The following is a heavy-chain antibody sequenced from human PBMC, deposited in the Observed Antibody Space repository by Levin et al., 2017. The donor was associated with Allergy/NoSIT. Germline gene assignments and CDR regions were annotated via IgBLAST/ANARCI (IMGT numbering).Heavy chain of an antibody. Sequence: GSLRLSCSVSGASIGNYYWSWFRQSPGKGLEWIAYIYYSGSSNYNPSLKSRVTISLDTSKNQFSLKLTSVTAADTAVYYCARHATGGTFPLDYWGQGTLVTVSS. CDR1: GASIGNYY. V-gene: IGHV4-59*01. J-gene: IGHJ4*02. D-gene: IGHD1-7*01. CDR3: ARHATGGTFPLDY. CDR2: IYYSGSS.